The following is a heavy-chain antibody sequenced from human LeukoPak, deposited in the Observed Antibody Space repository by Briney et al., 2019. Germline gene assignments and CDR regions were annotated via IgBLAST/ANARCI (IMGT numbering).Heavy chain of an antibody. CDR3: ARDSGGEGALDY. D-gene: IGHD1-26*01. CDR2: ISSSSYI. V-gene: IGHV3-21*01. J-gene: IGHJ4*02. CDR1: GFTFSSYS. Sequence: GGSLRLSCAASGFTFSSYSMNWVRQAPGKELEWVSSISSSSYIYYADSVKGRFTISRDNAKNSLYLQMNSLRAEDTAVYYCARDSGGEGALDYWGQGTLVTVSS.